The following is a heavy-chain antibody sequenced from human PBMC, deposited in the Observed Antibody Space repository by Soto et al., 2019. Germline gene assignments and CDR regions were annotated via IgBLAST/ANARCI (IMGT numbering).Heavy chain of an antibody. D-gene: IGHD6-19*01. V-gene: IGHV1-3*01. J-gene: IGHJ4*02. CDR3: ARDGSSGWDYFDY. Sequence: ASVKVSCKASGYTFTSYAMHWVRQAPGQRLEWMGWINAGNGNTKYSQKFQGRVTITRDTSASTAYMELSSLRSEDTAVYYCARDGSSGWDYFDYWGQGTLVTVSS. CDR1: GYTFTSYA. CDR2: INAGNGNT.